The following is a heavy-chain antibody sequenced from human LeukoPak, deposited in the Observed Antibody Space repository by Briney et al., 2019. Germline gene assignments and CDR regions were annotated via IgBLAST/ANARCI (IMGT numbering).Heavy chain of an antibody. J-gene: IGHJ4*02. Sequence: SVKVSCKASGGTFSSYAISWVRQAPGQGLEWMGGIIPIFGTANYAQKFQGRVTITADKSTSTAYMELSGLRSEDTAVYYCARVSLSGGYYDSSGYYLDYWGQGTLVTVSS. CDR2: IIPIFGTA. V-gene: IGHV1-69*06. D-gene: IGHD3-22*01. CDR3: ARVSLSGGYYDSSGYYLDY. CDR1: GGTFSSYA.